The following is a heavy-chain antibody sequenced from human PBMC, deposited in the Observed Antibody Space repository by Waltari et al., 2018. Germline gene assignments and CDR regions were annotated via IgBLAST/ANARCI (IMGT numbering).Heavy chain of an antibody. CDR1: VHSFSKSNYS. Sequence: QLQLQESGPGLLKPSETLSLTCAVSVHSFSKSNYSGAWIRQTPGKGLEWIGCIYYSGMTYYNPSLKSRATRSIDTSKNQFSLKLSSVTAADTAVYYCAKYSSSPYYYGMDVWGQGTTVTVSS. CDR2: IYYSGMT. D-gene: IGHD6-13*01. V-gene: IGHV4-39*07. CDR3: AKYSSSPYYYGMDV. J-gene: IGHJ6*02.